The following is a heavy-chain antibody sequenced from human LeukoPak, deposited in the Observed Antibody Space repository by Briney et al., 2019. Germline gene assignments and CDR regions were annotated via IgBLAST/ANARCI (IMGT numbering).Heavy chain of an antibody. CDR1: GFTFSNYW. V-gene: IGHV3-74*01. Sequence: GGSLRLSCAASGFTFSNYWMHWVRQAPGKGLVWVSRIYIDGTGTFYADSVKGRFTISRDNAKNTPYLQMNSLRAEATAVYYCARDGPDYYDSSGYYLDYWGQGTLVTVSS. CDR2: IYIDGTGT. CDR3: ARDGPDYYDSSGYYLDY. J-gene: IGHJ4*02. D-gene: IGHD3-22*01.